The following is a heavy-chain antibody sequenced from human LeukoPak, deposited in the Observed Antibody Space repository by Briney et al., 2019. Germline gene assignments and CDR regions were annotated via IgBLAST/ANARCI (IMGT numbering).Heavy chain of an antibody. CDR3: ARAGDCSGGSCAVV. V-gene: IGHV3-33*01. J-gene: IGHJ4*02. CDR2: IWYDGSNK. Sequence: GGSLRLSCAASGFTFSNYGMHWVRQAPGKGLEWVALIWYDGSNKYYADSVKGRFTISRDNSKNTLYLQMNSLRAEDTAVYYCARAGDCSGGSCAVVWGQGTLVTVSS. CDR1: GFTFSNYG. D-gene: IGHD2-15*01.